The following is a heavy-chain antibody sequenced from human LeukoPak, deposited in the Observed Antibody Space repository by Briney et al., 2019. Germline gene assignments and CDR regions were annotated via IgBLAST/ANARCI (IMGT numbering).Heavy chain of an antibody. D-gene: IGHD2-15*01. CDR2: ISSSSSYI. Sequence: KSGGSLRLSCAASGFTVSSNYMSWVRQAPGKGLEWVSSISSSSSYIYYADSVKGRFTISRDNAKNSLYLQMNSLRAEDTAVYYCARVVDCSGGSCYKSYFDYWGQGTLVTVSS. CDR3: ARVVDCSGGSCYKSYFDY. CDR1: GFTVSSNY. V-gene: IGHV3-21*01. J-gene: IGHJ4*02.